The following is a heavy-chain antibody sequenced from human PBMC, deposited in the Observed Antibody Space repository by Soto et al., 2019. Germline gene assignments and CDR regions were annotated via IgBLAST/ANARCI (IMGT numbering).Heavy chain of an antibody. J-gene: IGHJ4*02. D-gene: IGHD3-16*01. Sequence: ASVKVSCKASGYTFTSYGISWVRQAPGQGLEWMGWISAYNGNTNYAQKLQGRVTMTTDTSTSTAYMELRSLRSDDTAVYYCARAIMITFGGVIVPYYFDYWGQGTLVTVSS. CDR3: ARAIMITFGGVIVPYYFDY. CDR1: GYTFTSYG. CDR2: ISAYNGNT. V-gene: IGHV1-18*01.